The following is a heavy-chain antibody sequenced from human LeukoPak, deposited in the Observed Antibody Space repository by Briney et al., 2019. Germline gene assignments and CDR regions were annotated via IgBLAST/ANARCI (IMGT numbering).Heavy chain of an antibody. Sequence: TGGSLRLSCAVSGFTFSTYWMSWVRQAPGKGLEWVGNIKADGSEKYYVDSMKGRFTISRDNAKNSLYLQMNSLRVEDTAVYYCARDSFETDIDYWGQGTLVTVSS. D-gene: IGHD1-14*01. V-gene: IGHV3-7*01. CDR2: IKADGSEK. CDR3: ARDSFETDIDY. J-gene: IGHJ4*02. CDR1: GFTFSTYW.